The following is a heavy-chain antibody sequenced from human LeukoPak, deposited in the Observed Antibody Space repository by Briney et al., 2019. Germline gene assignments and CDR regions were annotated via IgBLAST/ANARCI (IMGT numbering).Heavy chain of an antibody. CDR1: GGSISSYY. CDR3: ARVKHTREHYDSSGYDY. Sequence: SETLSLTCTVSGGSISSYYWSWIRQPPGKGLEWIGYIYYSGSTNYNPSLKSRVTISVDTSKNQFSLKLSSVAAADTAVYYCARVKHTREHYDSSGYDYWGQGTLVTVSS. J-gene: IGHJ4*02. D-gene: IGHD3-22*01. CDR2: IYYSGST. V-gene: IGHV4-59*01.